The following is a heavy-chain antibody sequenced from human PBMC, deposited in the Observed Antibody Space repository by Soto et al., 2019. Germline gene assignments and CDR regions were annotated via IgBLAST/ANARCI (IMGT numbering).Heavy chain of an antibody. CDR2: INPNSGGT. J-gene: IGHJ4*02. CDR3: ALGASKLELRTFGI. Sequence: ASVKVSCKASGGTFTGYYMHWVRQAPGQGLEWMGWINPNSGGTNYAQKFQGRVTMTRDTSISTAYMELSRLRSDDTAVYYCALGASKLELRTFGIWGQGTLVTVSS. CDR1: GGTFTGYY. D-gene: IGHD1-7*01. V-gene: IGHV1-2*02.